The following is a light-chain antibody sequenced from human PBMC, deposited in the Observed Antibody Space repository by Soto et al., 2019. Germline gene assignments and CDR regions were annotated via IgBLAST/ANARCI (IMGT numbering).Light chain of an antibody. Sequence: QSVLTQPASVSGSPGQSITISCTGTSSDVGAYNYDSWYQQYPGEAPKVIIYDVSHRPAGVSNRFSGSKSGNTASLTISCLQTQDEADYYCSSYTSATTDVFGTGTKVTVL. CDR3: SSYTSATTDV. J-gene: IGLJ1*01. CDR2: DVS. CDR1: SSDVGAYNY. V-gene: IGLV2-14*01.